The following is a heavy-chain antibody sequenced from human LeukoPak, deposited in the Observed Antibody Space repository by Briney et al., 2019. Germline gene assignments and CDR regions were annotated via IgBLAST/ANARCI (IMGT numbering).Heavy chain of an antibody. Sequence: PSETLSLTCTVSGGSTSSSDYYWGWIRQPPDEGLEWIASIRYSANTYYNPSLKSRVTISVDTSKNQFSLQLNSMTAADTAVYYCARKPIYARGRHWYYFDNWGQGTLVTVSS. J-gene: IGHJ4*02. CDR2: IRYSANT. D-gene: IGHD3-10*02. CDR3: ARKPIYARGRHWYYFDN. CDR1: GGSTSSSDYY. V-gene: IGHV4-39*01.